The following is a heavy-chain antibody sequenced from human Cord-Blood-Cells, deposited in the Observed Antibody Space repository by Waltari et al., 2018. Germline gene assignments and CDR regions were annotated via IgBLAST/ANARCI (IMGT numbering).Heavy chain of an antibody. D-gene: IGHD6-19*01. CDR3: ARTSVAGAFDY. CDR1: GFTFSSYS. V-gene: IGHV3-21*01. Sequence: EVQLVESGGGLVKPGGSLRLSCAASGFTFSSYSMNWVRQAPGKGLEWVSSISSSSSYIYYAESVKGRFTISRDNDKNSLYLQMNSLRAEDTAVYYCARTSVAGAFDYWGQGTLVTVSS. J-gene: IGHJ4*02. CDR2: ISSSSSYI.